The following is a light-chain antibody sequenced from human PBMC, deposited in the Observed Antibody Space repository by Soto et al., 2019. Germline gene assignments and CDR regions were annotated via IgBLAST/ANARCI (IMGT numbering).Light chain of an antibody. CDR2: DVT. CDR3: SSYTSTNTLV. J-gene: IGLJ2*01. CDR1: RSDVGGYSF. V-gene: IGLV2-14*03. Sequence: QSVLTQPASVSGSPGQSITISCTGTRSDVGGYSFVSWYQQHPGKVPKLLIYDVTHRPSGVSNRFSGSKSANTASLTISGLQAEDEADYYCSSYTSTNTLVFGGGTKVTVL.